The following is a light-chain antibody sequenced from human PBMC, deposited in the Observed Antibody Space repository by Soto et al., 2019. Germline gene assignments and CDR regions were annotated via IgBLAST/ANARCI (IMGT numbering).Light chain of an antibody. Sequence: DIQMTQSPSSLSASVGDRVTITCRASQSISSYLNWYQQKQGKAPKLLIYAASSLQSGVPSRFSGSGSGTDFTLTISSLQPEDFATYYCQQTYSTPWTFGQGTTVEIK. V-gene: IGKV1-39*01. CDR2: AAS. CDR1: QSISSY. J-gene: IGKJ1*01. CDR3: QQTYSTPWT.